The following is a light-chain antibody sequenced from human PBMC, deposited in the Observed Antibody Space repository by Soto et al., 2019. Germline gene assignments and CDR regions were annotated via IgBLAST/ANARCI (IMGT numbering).Light chain of an antibody. CDR3: QHLNNYPPFT. Sequence: IQLTQSPSSLSASVGDRVSITCRASQDIKTYLAWYQQKQGKAPKLLISGTFTLQSGVPSRFNGSGSGTDFTLTISRLQPENFATYYCQHLNNYPPFTFGPGTKVDLE. CDR2: GTF. CDR1: QDIKTY. J-gene: IGKJ3*01. V-gene: IGKV1-9*01.